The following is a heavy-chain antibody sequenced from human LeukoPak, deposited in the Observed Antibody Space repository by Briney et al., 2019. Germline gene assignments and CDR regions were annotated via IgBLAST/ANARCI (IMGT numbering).Heavy chain of an antibody. J-gene: IGHJ4*02. V-gene: IGHV4-30-2*01. Sequence: SETLSLTCAVSGGSISSGGYSWSWIRQPPGKGLEWIGYIYHSGSTYYNPSLKSRVTISVDRSKNQFSLKLSSVTAADTAVYYCARYFVGRSYWRGYFDYWGQGTLVTVSS. CDR3: ARYFVGRSYWRGYFDY. CDR1: GGSISSGGYS. CDR2: IYHSGST. D-gene: IGHD1-26*01.